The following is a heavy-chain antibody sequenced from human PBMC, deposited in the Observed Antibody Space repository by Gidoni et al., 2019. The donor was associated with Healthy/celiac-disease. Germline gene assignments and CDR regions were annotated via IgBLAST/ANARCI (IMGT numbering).Heavy chain of an antibody. J-gene: IGHJ6*02. CDR1: GGSFSGYY. D-gene: IGHD5-18*01. CDR3: ARVLSGYSYGPYYYSGMDV. CDR2: INHSGST. Sequence: QVQLQQWGAGLLKPSETLSLTCAVYGGSFSGYYWSWIRQPPGKGLEWIGEINHSGSTNYNPSLKSRVTISVDTSKNQFSLKLSSVTAADTAVYYCARVLSGYSYGPYYYSGMDVWGQGTTVTVSS. V-gene: IGHV4-34*01.